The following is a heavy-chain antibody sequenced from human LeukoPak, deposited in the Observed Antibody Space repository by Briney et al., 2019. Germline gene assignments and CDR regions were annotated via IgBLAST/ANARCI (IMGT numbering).Heavy chain of an antibody. J-gene: IGHJ4*02. CDR3: ARVRYDFWSGYNDY. D-gene: IGHD3-3*01. V-gene: IGHV1-46*01. Sequence: ASVKVSCKASGYTFTSYYMHWVRQAPGQGLEWMGIINPSGGNTNYAQKLQGRVTMTTDTSTSTAYMELRSLRSDDTAVYYCARVRYDFWSGYNDYWGQGTLVTVSS. CDR1: GYTFTSYY. CDR2: INPSGGNT.